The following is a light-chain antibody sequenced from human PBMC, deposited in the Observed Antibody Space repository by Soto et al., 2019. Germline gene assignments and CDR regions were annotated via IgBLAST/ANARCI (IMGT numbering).Light chain of an antibody. CDR3: QQRSNWQYT. V-gene: IGKV3D-11*01. J-gene: IGKJ2*01. Sequence: EIVLTQSPATLPLSPGERATLSCRASQGVSSYLAWYQQKPGQAPRLLIYDASNRATGIPARFSGSGPGTDFTLTISSLEPEDFAVYYCQQRSNWQYTFGQGTKLEIK. CDR2: DAS. CDR1: QGVSSY.